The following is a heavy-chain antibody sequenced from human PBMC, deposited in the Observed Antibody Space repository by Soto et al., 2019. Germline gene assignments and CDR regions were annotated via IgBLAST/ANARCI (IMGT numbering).Heavy chain of an antibody. CDR3: AGWGGHDYNY. V-gene: IGHV3-7*03. D-gene: IGHD4-4*01. CDR2: INPDGNVG. Sequence: PGGSLRLSCVGSGFTFSTYWMNWVRQAPGKGPEWVANINPDGNVGTYVDSVRGRFTTSRDNAKNSLYLQMNSLRADDTAVYFCAGWGGHDYNYWGQGIMVTVSS. J-gene: IGHJ4*02. CDR1: GFTFSTYW.